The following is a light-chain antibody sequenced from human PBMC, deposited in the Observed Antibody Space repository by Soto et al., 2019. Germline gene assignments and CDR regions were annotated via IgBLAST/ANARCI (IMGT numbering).Light chain of an antibody. CDR3: SSSAGIYHYLV. Sequence: TQPPSASGAPGQAVTISSQGTSSDFGGYNSVSWYQQHPGKAPRLMIYEVNKRPSGVPDRFSGSKSGYTASLTVSGLQTEDEAFYYCSSSAGIYHYLVFGGGTKVTVL. V-gene: IGLV2-8*01. J-gene: IGLJ3*02. CDR1: SSDFGGYNS. CDR2: EVN.